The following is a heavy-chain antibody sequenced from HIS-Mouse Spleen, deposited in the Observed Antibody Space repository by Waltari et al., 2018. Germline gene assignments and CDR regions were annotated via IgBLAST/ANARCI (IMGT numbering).Heavy chain of an antibody. CDR3: ARDMSTVVTSLFDY. D-gene: IGHD2-21*02. J-gene: IGHJ4*02. CDR1: GFTFSSYA. Sequence: GGGVVQPGRSLRLSCAASGFTFSSYAMHWVRPAPGKGLERVAVISYDGSNKYYADSVKGRFTISRDNSKNTLYLQMNSLRAEDTAVYYCARDMSTVVTSLFDYWGQGTLVTVSS. V-gene: IGHV3-30-3*01. CDR2: ISYDGSNK.